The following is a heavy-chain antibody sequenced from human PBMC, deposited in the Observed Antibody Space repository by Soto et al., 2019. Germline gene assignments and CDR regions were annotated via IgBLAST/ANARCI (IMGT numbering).Heavy chain of an antibody. CDR1: GCSFSEYY. Sequence: QVQLLESGGGLVRPGGSLRLSCAASGCSFSEYYMTWIRQAPGKGLEWFSYISNTSGTIYYAESVKGRFTISRDHPANLLYHQMTSLRAEETPVYYSMMRHFGDYADGFHPWGRGTMVTVSS. V-gene: IGHV3-11*01. CDR3: MMRHFGDYADGFHP. CDR2: ISNTSGTI. D-gene: IGHD4-17*01. J-gene: IGHJ4*03.